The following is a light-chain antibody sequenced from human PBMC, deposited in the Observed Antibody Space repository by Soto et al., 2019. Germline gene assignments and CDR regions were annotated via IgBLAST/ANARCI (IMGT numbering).Light chain of an antibody. V-gene: IGLV2-14*01. CDR1: NSDVGGYNC. J-gene: IGLJ1*01. CDR3: SSYTNRNTEV. CDR2: EVS. Sequence: QSALTQPASVSGSAGQSITISCTGTNSDVGGYNCVSWYQQHPGKAPKLMIYEVSNRPSGVSNRFSGSKSGNTASLTISGLQAEDEADYYCSSYTNRNTEVFGAGTKVTVL.